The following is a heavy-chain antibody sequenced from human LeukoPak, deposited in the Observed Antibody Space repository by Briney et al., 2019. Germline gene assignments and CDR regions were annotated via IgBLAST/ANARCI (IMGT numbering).Heavy chain of an antibody. D-gene: IGHD2-2*01. Sequence: GRSLRLSCSVAGFTFDDYARHWVRQAPGKGLEWVSGISWNSGSIGYADSVKGRFTISRDNAKNSLYLQMNSLRAEDTALYYCAKSGAAAFLVFDASDIWGQGTMVTVSS. CDR3: AKSGAAAFLVFDASDI. J-gene: IGHJ3*02. CDR2: ISWNSGSI. V-gene: IGHV3-9*01. CDR1: GFTFDDYA.